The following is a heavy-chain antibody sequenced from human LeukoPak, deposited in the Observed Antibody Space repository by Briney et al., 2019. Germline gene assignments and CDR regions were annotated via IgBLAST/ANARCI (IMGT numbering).Heavy chain of an antibody. D-gene: IGHD6-19*01. V-gene: IGHV1-69*13. CDR2: IIPIFGTA. CDR3: ARDQYRARYSSGWYAIGGFDY. J-gene: IGHJ4*02. CDR1: GYTFTGYY. Sequence: GASVKVSCKASGYTFTGYYMHWVRQAPGQGLEWMGGIIPIFGTANYAQKFQGRVTITADESTSTAYMELSSLRSEDTAVYYCARDQYRARYSSGWYAIGGFDYWGQGTLVTVSS.